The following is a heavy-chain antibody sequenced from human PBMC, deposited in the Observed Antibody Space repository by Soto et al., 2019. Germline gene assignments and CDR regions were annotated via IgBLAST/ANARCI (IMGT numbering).Heavy chain of an antibody. CDR1: CYTFTSYG. D-gene: IGHD5-12*01. J-gene: IGHJ5*02. V-gene: IGHV1-18*01. Sequence: SVEVWCKASCYTFTSYGISWVRQAPGQGLEWMGWISAYNGNTNYAQKLQGRVTMTTDTSTSTAYMELRSLRSDDTAVYYCARDRHLEYSGYDFYQWFDPWGQGTLVTVYS. CDR2: ISAYNGNT. CDR3: ARDRHLEYSGYDFYQWFDP.